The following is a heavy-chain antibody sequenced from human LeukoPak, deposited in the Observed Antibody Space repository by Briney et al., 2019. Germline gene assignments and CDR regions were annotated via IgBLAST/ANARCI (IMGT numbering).Heavy chain of an antibody. V-gene: IGHV1-18*01. CDR1: GYTFTSYG. CDR2: ISAYNGNT. J-gene: IGHJ4*02. CDR3: AREGDCSSTSCYTPPTY. Sequence: GASVKVSCKASGYTFTSYGISWVRQAPGQGLEWMGWISAYNGNTNYAQKLQGRVTMTTDTSTSTAYMELRSLRSEDTAVYYCAREGDCSSTSCYTPPTYWGQGTLVTVSS. D-gene: IGHD2-2*02.